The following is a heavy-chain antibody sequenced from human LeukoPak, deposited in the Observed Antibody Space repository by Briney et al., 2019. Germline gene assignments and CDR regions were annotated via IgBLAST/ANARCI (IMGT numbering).Heavy chain of an antibody. Sequence: ASVKVSCKASGYTFTSYGISWVRQAPGQGLEWMGWINYTGQRNYAQKFQGRVTMTTETSTNTAYMELRSLRLDDTAVHFCAREQWLAYGMDVWGQGTTVTVSS. CDR2: INYTGQR. D-gene: IGHD6-19*01. CDR1: GYTFTSYG. CDR3: AREQWLAYGMDV. V-gene: IGHV1-18*01. J-gene: IGHJ6*02.